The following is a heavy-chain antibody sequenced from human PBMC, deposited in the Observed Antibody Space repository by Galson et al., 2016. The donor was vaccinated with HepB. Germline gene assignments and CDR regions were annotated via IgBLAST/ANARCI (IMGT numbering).Heavy chain of an antibody. CDR1: GFTFNQFA. CDR3: AKDRRGIYGYDLVDY. CDR2: ISLLASTT. J-gene: IGHJ4*02. Sequence: SLRLSCAASGFTFNQFAMRWFRQAPGKGLEWVSTISLLASTTYYADSVKGRFVISGDNSQSTLHLQMNSLRADDTAVYYCAKDRRGIYGYDLVDYWGQGTLVTVSS. V-gene: IGHV3-23*01. D-gene: IGHD5-12*01.